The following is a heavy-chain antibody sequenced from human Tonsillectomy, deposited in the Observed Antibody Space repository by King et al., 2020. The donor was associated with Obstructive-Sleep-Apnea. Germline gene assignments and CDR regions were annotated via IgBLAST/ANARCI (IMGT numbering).Heavy chain of an antibody. J-gene: IGHJ4*02. CDR1: GFTFSSYD. CDR2: IGTAGDT. V-gene: IGHV3-13*01. Sequence: VQLVESGGGLVQPGGSLRLSCAASGFTFSSYDMHWVRQATGKDLEWVSGIGTAGDTYYPGSVKGRFTISRENAKNSLYLQMNNLRAGDTAVYYCARAFLSYSSSWYIGYWGQGTLVTVSS. CDR3: ARAFLSYSSSWYIGY. D-gene: IGHD6-13*01.